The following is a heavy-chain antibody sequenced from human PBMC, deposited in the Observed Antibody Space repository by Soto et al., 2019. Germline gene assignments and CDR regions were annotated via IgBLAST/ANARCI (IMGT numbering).Heavy chain of an antibody. CDR2: INHSGST. V-gene: IGHV4-34*01. D-gene: IGHD6-13*01. Sequence: SETLALTCAVYGGSFSGYYWSWIRQPPGKGLEWIGEINHSGSTNYNPSLKSRVTISVDTSKNQFSLKLSSVTAAHTAVYYCARGGRWYYYFDYWGQGTLVTVSS. J-gene: IGHJ4*02. CDR3: ARGGRWYYYFDY. CDR1: GGSFSGYY.